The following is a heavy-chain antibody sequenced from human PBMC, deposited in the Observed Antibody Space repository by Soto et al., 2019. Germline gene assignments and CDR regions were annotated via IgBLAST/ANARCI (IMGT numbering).Heavy chain of an antibody. Sequence: QVQLVQSGAEVKKPGASVKVSCKASGYTFTSHHIIWVRQTTKHGLEWMGWMSPFSGDSGSAQKFQGRITMTRDSSTSTVYMDLSSLTPEDSAVYFCARGLCTGGTCYGLTSDIWGQGTRVTVS. D-gene: IGHD2-15*01. CDR2: MSPFSGDS. V-gene: IGHV1-8*01. CDR3: ARGLCTGGTCYGLTSDI. J-gene: IGHJ3*02. CDR1: GYTFTSHH.